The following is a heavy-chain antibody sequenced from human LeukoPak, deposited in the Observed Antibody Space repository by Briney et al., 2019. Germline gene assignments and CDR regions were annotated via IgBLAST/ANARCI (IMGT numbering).Heavy chain of an antibody. Sequence: SETLSLTCAVYGGSFSGYYWSWIRQPPGKGLEWIGEINHSGSTNYNPSLKSRVTISVDTSKNQFSLKLSSVTAADTAVYYCARGCGVLGSMDVWGQGTTVTVSS. CDR2: INHSGST. CDR3: ARGCGVLGSMDV. D-gene: IGHD2-8*02. CDR1: GGSFSGYY. V-gene: IGHV4-34*01. J-gene: IGHJ6*02.